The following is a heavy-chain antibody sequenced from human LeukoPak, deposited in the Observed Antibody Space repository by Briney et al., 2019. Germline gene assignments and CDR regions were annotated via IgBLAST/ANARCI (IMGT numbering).Heavy chain of an antibody. Sequence: PGGSLRLSCAAFGFTFSSYWMHWVRQAPGEGLVWVSRISSDERSTNYADSVKGRFTISRDNAKNTLYLQMNSLRAEDTAVYFCAREGGSFLRYFDSWGQGTLVTVSS. V-gene: IGHV3-74*01. D-gene: IGHD1-26*01. CDR3: AREGGSFLRYFDS. CDR2: ISSDERST. CDR1: GFTFSSYW. J-gene: IGHJ4*02.